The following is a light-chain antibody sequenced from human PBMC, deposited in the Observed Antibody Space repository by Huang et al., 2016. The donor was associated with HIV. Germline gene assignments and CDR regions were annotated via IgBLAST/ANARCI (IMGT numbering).Light chain of an antibody. Sequence: DVVMTKSPLSLPVTLGQPASISCRSSQSLVHSAGNTYFNWFQKRPGHSPRRLSYKVSNRDAGVPDSFSGSGSGTDFTLKISRVEAEDVGVYYCMQGTHWPPVTFGQGTRLEIK. V-gene: IGKV2-30*02. J-gene: IGKJ5*01. CDR1: QSLVHSAGNTY. CDR3: MQGTHWPPVT. CDR2: KVS.